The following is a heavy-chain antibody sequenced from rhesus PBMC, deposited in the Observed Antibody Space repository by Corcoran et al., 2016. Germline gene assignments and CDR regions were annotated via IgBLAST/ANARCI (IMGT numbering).Heavy chain of an antibody. Sequence: QVQLQESGPGLVKPSETLSLTCTVSGGSISDSYYWSWIRQPPGKGRGRMGRICGGGGSTNHNPSPESRVTITRDTSKNQFSLKLSSVTAADSAVYYCARVYIGYSSWSRVNAVDFWGQGLRVTVSS. D-gene: IGHD6-13*01. CDR1: GGSISDSYY. CDR2: ICGGGGST. J-gene: IGHJ3*01. V-gene: IGHV4-106*01. CDR3: ARVYIGYSSWSRVNAVDF.